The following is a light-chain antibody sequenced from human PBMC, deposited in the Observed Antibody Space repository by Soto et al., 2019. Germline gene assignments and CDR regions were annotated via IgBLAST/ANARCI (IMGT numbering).Light chain of an antibody. CDR3: SSYAGSSAVV. V-gene: IGLV2-14*03. CDR2: DVS. CDR1: SSDIGAYNF. Sequence: QSALTQPASVSGSPGQSITISCTGTSSDIGAYNFVSWYQQHPGKAPKLLIYDVSFRPSGISDRFSGSKSGSTASLTISGLLSEDEADYYCSSYAGSSAVVFGGGTQLTVL. J-gene: IGLJ2*01.